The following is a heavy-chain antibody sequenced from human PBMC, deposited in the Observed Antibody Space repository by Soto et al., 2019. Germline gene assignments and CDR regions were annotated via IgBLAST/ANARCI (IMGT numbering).Heavy chain of an antibody. D-gene: IGHD2-2*01. Sequence: QVQLVQSGAEVKKPGASVKVSCKASGYTFASYGVSWVRQAPGQRLEWMGWINAGNGNTKYSQKFQGRVTITRDTSASTAYMELSSLRSEDTAVYYCASGSYCSSTSCYLFDYWGQGTLVTVSS. CDR2: INAGNGNT. V-gene: IGHV1-18*01. CDR1: GYTFASYG. J-gene: IGHJ4*02. CDR3: ASGSYCSSTSCYLFDY.